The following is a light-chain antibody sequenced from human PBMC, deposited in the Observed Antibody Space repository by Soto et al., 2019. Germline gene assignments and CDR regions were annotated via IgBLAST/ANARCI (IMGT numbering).Light chain of an antibody. Sequence: QSVLTQPPSASGSPGQSVTLSCAGTSSDVGAYNYVSWYQQHPGKAPKVMIYEVLKRPSGVPDRFSGSKSGNTASLTVSGLQAEDEADYYCLSYAGSNAWVFGGGTQLTVL. V-gene: IGLV2-8*01. CDR3: LSYAGSNAWV. CDR2: EVL. CDR1: SSDVGAYNY. J-gene: IGLJ3*02.